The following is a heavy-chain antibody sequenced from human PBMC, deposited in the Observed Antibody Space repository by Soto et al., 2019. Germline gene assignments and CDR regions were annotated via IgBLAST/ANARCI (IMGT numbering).Heavy chain of an antibody. Sequence: QVQLVQSGAEVKKPGASVKVSCKASGYTFSDYAMYWVRQAPGQRLEWLGWINAGIGNTRYSQKFQGRISFTRDTSASTAYMELSSLRSEDTATYYCAFSRGYPDAFDVWGQGTPVTVS. D-gene: IGHD3-22*01. CDR3: AFSRGYPDAFDV. CDR1: GYTFSDYA. J-gene: IGHJ3*01. V-gene: IGHV1-3*01. CDR2: INAGIGNT.